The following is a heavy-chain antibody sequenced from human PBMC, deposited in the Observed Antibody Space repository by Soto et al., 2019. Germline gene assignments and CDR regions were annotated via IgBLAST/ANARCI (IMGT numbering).Heavy chain of an antibody. CDR2: ISYDGGNK. D-gene: IGHD1-1*01. J-gene: IGHJ6*02. CDR1: GFTFSSYG. Sequence: GGSLRLSCAASGFTFSSYGMHWVRQAPGKGLEWVAVISYDGGNKYYADSVKGRFTISRDNSKNTLYLQMNSLRAEDTAVYYCAKVMATTSYYYYYGMDVWGQGTTVTVSS. CDR3: AKVMATTSYYYYYGMDV. V-gene: IGHV3-30*18.